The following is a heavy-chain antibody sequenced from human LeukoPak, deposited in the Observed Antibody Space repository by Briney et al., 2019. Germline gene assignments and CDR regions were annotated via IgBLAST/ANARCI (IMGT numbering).Heavy chain of an antibody. V-gene: IGHV3-23*01. CDR1: GLTFSSYA. CDR2: ISASGGST. D-gene: IGHD3-22*01. J-gene: IGHJ5*02. Sequence: PGGSLRLSCEASGLTFSSYAVSWVRQAPGKGLEWVSTISASGGSTYYADSVKGRFTISRDNSKNTLYLQMNSLRAEDTAVYYCAKDAGITMIDRNWFDPWGQGTLVTVSS. CDR3: AKDAGITMIDRNWFDP.